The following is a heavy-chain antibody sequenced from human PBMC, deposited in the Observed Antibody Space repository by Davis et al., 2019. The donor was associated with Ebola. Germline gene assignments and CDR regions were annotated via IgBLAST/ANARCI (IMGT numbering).Heavy chain of an antibody. J-gene: IGHJ3*02. V-gene: IGHV5-51*01. CDR2: IYTGDSDT. CDR1: GNSFSSLW. D-gene: IGHD1-20*01. CDR3: ATLRRTITGMDDAFDI. Sequence: GESLKISCKGSGNSFSSLWIAWVRQMPGKGLEWMGIIYTGDSDTRYSPSFRGQVTISADNSITTAYLQWSAWRASDTAMYYCATLRRTITGMDDAFDIWGQGTMVTVSS.